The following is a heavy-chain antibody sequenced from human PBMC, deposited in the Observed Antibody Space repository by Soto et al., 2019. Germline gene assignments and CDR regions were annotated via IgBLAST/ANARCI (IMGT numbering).Heavy chain of an antibody. Sequence: PSETLSLTCTVSGGSVSSQYWSWIRQPAGKGLEWIGRIYNGGIPLIHPSLESRVALSLDTSKNQFSLTLSSVTAADTAIYYCAKLSAAERDSPFIIVFDSWGQGALVTVSS. J-gene: IGHJ4*02. D-gene: IGHD2-15*01. CDR3: AKLSAAERDSPFIIVFDS. V-gene: IGHV4-4*07. CDR1: GGSVSSQY. CDR2: IYNGGIP.